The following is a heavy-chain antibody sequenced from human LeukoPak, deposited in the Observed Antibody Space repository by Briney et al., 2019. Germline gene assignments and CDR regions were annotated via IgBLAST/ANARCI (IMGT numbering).Heavy chain of an antibody. CDR3: AKDLRWYCDTTGFYSFDY. Sequence: GGSLRLSCAASGFTFGTYAMTWVRQAPGKGLEWVSSISGSGDSTYYADSVKGRFTISRDNSKKTLSLQMNTLRAEDTAIYYCAKDLRWYCDTTGFYSFDYWGQGTLVTVSS. V-gene: IGHV3-23*01. CDR1: GFTFGTYA. J-gene: IGHJ4*02. D-gene: IGHD3-22*01. CDR2: ISGSGDST.